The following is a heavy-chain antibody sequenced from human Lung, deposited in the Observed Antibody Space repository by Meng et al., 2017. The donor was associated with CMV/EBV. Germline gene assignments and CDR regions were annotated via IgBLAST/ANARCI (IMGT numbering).Heavy chain of an antibody. D-gene: IGHD4-23*01. CDR1: FPFRSYA. CDR3: SKGRDSRWELWPSDY. CDR2: ISPDGSNK. Sequence: FPFRSYAMHWVRQAPGQGLEWVALISPDGSNKNYIDSVKGRFTISRDNSKNTLYLQMSGLRIEDTAVYFCSKGRDSRWELWPSDYWGQGTLVTVSS. V-gene: IGHV3-30*18. J-gene: IGHJ4*02.